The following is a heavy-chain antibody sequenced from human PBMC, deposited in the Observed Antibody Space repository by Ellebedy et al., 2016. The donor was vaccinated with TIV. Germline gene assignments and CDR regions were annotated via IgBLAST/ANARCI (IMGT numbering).Heavy chain of an antibody. D-gene: IGHD2-2*01. Sequence: SVKVSCXASGGTFSSYAISWVRQAPGQGLEWMGRIIPILGIANYAQKFQGRVTITADKSTSTAYMELSSLRSEDTAVYYCARVVVPAALDYWGQGTLVTVSS. V-gene: IGHV1-69*04. CDR1: GGTFSSYA. CDR2: IIPILGIA. CDR3: ARVVVPAALDY. J-gene: IGHJ4*02.